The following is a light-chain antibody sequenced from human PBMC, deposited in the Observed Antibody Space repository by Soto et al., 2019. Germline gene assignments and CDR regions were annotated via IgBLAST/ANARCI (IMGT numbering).Light chain of an antibody. J-gene: IGKJ1*01. CDR3: QEHINCRRM. CDR2: GAS. Sequence: EIVLTQSPATLSVSPGERGTLSCRASQSVSSNLAWYQQKPGQAPRLLIYGASTRDTGIPARFSGSGSGTEVTFPNSGRESGEVRVYSVQEHINCRRMIGQGTKVDIK. CDR1: QSVSSN. V-gene: IGKV3-15*01.